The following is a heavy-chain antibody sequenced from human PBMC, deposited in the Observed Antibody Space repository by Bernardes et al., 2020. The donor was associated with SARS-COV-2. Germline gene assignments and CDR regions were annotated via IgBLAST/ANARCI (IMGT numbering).Heavy chain of an antibody. CDR3: AKDAISATTENSFWYYFDA. D-gene: IGHD1-7*01. CDR2: ITYDGSNT. J-gene: IGHJ4*02. Sequence: GGSLRLSCAGSGSTFGSFGMHWVRQAPGKGLEWVAIITYDGSNTFYADSVKGRFTVSRDNSNNTLHLQMNSLRAEDTAVYYCAKDAISATTENSFWYYFDAWGQGTLVTVSS. CDR1: GSTFGSFG. V-gene: IGHV3-30*18.